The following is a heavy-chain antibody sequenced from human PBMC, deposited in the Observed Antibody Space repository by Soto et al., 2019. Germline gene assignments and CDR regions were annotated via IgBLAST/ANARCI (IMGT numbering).Heavy chain of an antibody. CDR3: ASYYGSGSYYFDY. V-gene: IGHV3-48*03. D-gene: IGHD3-10*01. CDR2: ISSSGSTI. CDR1: GFTFSSYE. J-gene: IGHJ4*02. Sequence: TGGSLRLSCAASGFTFSSYEMNWVRQAPGQGLEWVSYISSSGSTIYYADSVKGRFTISRDNAKNSLYLQMNSLRAEDTAVYYCASYYGSGSYYFDYWGQGTLVTVS.